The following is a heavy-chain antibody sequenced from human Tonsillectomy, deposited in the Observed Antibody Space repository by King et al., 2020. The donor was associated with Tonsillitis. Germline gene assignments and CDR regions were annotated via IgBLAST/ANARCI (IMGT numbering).Heavy chain of an antibody. J-gene: IGHJ4*02. D-gene: IGHD6-13*01. CDR2: ISSSSSYI. Sequence: VQLVESGGGLVKPGGSLRLSCAASGFTFSSYSMNWVRQAPGKGLEWVSSISSSSSYIYYADSVKGRFTISRDNAKNSLYLQMNSLRAEDTAVYYCARDGSTPYPLDYWGQGTLVTVSS. V-gene: IGHV3-21*01. CDR3: ARDGSTPYPLDY. CDR1: GFTFSSYS.